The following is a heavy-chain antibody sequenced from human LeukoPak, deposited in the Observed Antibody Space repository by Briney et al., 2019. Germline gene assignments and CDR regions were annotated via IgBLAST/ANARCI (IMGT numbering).Heavy chain of an antibody. V-gene: IGHV4-34*01. CDR2: INHSGST. J-gene: IGHJ6*02. CDR3: ASAQWLVVQDSSYYYYGMDV. D-gene: IGHD6-19*01. Sequence: PSETLSLTCAVYGGSFSGYYWSWIRQPPGKGLEWIGEINHSGSTNYNPSLKSRVTISVDTSKNQFSLKLSSVTAADTAVYYCASAQWLVVQDSSYYYYGMDVWGQGATVTVSS. CDR1: GGSFSGYY.